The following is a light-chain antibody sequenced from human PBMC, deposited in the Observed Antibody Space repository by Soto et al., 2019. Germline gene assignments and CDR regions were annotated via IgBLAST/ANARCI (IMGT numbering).Light chain of an antibody. CDR3: HQYGSSITWT. CDR2: AAS. CDR1: QSVTSNY. Sequence: EVVLTQSPGTVSLSPGERATLSCRASQSVTSNYLAWYQQKPGQAPRLLIYAASSRATGRPDRFSGSGSGTDFTLSNSRLEPEDFAVYYCHQYGSSITWTFGQGTKVDIK. J-gene: IGKJ1*01. V-gene: IGKV3-20*01.